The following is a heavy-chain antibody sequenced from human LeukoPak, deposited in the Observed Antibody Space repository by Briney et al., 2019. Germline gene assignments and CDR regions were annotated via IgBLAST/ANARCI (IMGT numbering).Heavy chain of an antibody. J-gene: IGHJ4*02. Sequence: SETLSLTCTVSGGSISSYYWSWIRQPPGKGLEWIGYIYYSGSTNYNPSLKSRVTISVDTSKNQFSLKLSSVTAADTAVYYCARGTYSSSWFHYWGQGTLVTVSS. V-gene: IGHV4-59*01. D-gene: IGHD6-13*01. CDR3: ARGTYSSSWFHY. CDR1: GGSISSYY. CDR2: IYYSGST.